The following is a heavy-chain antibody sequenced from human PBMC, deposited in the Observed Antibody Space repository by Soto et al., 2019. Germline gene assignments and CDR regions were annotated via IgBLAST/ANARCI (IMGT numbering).Heavy chain of an antibody. CDR2: MNPNSGNT. Sequence: ASVKVSCKASGYTFTSYDINWVRQATGQGLEWMGWMNPNSGNTGYAQKFQGRVTMTRNTSISTAYMELSSLRSEDTAVYYCARGGGITIFGVFKHSGMEVWGQGTTVTVS. CDR1: GYTFTSYD. V-gene: IGHV1-8*01. J-gene: IGHJ6*01. CDR3: ARGGGITIFGVFKHSGMEV. D-gene: IGHD3-3*01.